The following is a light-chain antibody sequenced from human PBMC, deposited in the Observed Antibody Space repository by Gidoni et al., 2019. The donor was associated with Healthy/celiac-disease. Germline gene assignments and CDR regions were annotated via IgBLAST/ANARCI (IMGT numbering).Light chain of an antibody. J-gene: IGKJ1*01. CDR2: AAS. Sequence: DIQMTQSPSSLSASVGDRVTITCRASQSISSYLNWYQKEQGKAPNLLIYAASSLQSEVPSRFSGSGSGTDFTLTISSLQPEDFATYYCQQSYSTPRTFGQGTKVEIK. CDR3: QQSYSTPRT. CDR1: QSISSY. V-gene: IGKV1-39*01.